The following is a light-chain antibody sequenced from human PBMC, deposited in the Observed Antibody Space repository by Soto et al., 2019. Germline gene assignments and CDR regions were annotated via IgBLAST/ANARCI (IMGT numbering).Light chain of an antibody. V-gene: IGLV2-18*02. J-gene: IGLJ1*01. CDR2: EVI. CDR3: NSYTGSSTYV. Sequence: SVMTQPPSVSGSPGQSVAISCTGTSSDVGRYNRISCNQQPPGAAHKLMFYEVINRPSGVPDRFSGSKSGNTASLIFSGLQAEDEADYYCNSYTGSSTYVFGTGTKVTVL. CDR1: SSDVGRYNR.